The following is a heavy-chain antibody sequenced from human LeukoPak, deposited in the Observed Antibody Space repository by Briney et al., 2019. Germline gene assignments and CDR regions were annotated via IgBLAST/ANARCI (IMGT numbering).Heavy chain of an antibody. Sequence: GGSLRLSCAASGFTFSSYGMHWVRQAPGKGLEWVSYISSSGSTIYYADSVKGRFTISRDNAKNSLYLQMNSLRAEDTAVYYCARDIFGRYFDYWGQGTLVTVSS. CDR2: ISSSGSTI. J-gene: IGHJ4*02. CDR3: ARDIFGRYFDY. V-gene: IGHV3-48*04. CDR1: GFTFSSYG. D-gene: IGHD3-10*02.